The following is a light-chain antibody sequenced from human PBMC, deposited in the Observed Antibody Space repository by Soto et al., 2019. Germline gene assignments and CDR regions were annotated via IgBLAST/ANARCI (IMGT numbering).Light chain of an antibody. J-gene: IGKJ1*01. CDR3: QQYNSYPET. V-gene: IGKV3-20*01. Sequence: EIVLTQSPGTLSLSPGERASLSCRASQSVSNSYLAWYQQKPGQAPKLLIYDASSLDSGVPSRFSGSVSGTDVTLTISSLKSDDFSTYYCQQYNSYPETFGQGTKVYIK. CDR2: DAS. CDR1: QSVSNSY.